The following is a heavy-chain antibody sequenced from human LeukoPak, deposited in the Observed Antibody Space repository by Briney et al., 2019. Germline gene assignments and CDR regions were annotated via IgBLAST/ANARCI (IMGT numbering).Heavy chain of an antibody. J-gene: IGHJ4*02. D-gene: IGHD3-10*01. CDR1: GGSFSGYY. CDR3: ARGRSDYGSGRSFDY. V-gene: IGHV4-34*01. Sequence: SETLSLTCAVYGGSFSGYYWSWILQPPGKGLEWIGEINHSGSTNYNPSLKSRVTISVDTSKNQFSLKLSSVTAADTAVYYCARGRSDYGSGRSFDYWGQGTLVTVSS. CDR2: INHSGST.